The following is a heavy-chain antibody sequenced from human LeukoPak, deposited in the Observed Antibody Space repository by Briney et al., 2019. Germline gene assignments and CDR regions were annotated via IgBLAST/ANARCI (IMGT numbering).Heavy chain of an antibody. CDR1: GFTFSNYG. CDR2: ISGSGDST. D-gene: IGHD3-10*01. Sequence: GGSLRLSCAASGFTFSNYGMNWVRQTPGKGLEWVSGISGSGDSTYNADSVKGRVTISRDNSKNMLFLQMNSLKTEDTAVYYCTTDSITMVRGVITRYKRFDYWGQGTLVTVSS. V-gene: IGHV3-23*01. J-gene: IGHJ4*02. CDR3: TTDSITMVRGVITRYKRFDY.